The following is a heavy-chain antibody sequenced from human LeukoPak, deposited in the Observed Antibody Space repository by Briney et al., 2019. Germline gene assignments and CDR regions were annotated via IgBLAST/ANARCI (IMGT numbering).Heavy chain of an antibody. J-gene: IGHJ2*01. CDR1: GFTFSSYS. V-gene: IGHV3-21*04. D-gene: IGHD6-13*01. CDR2: ISSSSSYI. CDR3: AKDSEARSISWYSHFDL. Sequence: GGSLRLSCAASGFTFSSYSMNWVRQAPGKGLEGVSSISSSSSYIYYADSVKGRFTISRDNANNSLFLQMNNLRPEDTALYYCAKDSEARSISWYSHFDLWGRGTLVTVSS.